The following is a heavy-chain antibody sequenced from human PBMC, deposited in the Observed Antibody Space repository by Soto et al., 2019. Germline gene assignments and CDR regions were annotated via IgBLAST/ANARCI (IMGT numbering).Heavy chain of an antibody. CDR1: GYSFTSHG. D-gene: IGHD3-22*01. CDR3: AAWGAYYYDSSGYYDY. Sequence: ASVKVSCKTSGYSFTSHGISWVRQAPGQGLEWMGWISTYNGNTNYAHKFQGRVTMTTDTSTSTAYMELSSLRSEDTAVYYCAAWGAYYYDSSGYYDYWGQGTLVTVSS. CDR2: ISTYNGNT. V-gene: IGHV1-18*01. J-gene: IGHJ4*02.